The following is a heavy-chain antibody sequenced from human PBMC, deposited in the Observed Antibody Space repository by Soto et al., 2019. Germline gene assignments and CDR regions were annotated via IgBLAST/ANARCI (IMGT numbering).Heavy chain of an antibody. V-gene: IGHV3-21*01. CDR1: GFAFNNYG. CDR3: AREDSIIIPSGSDV. D-gene: IGHD2-2*01. Sequence: GGSLTLSCTVSGFAFNNYGINWVRQAPGKGLEWVSSISKSDYTYYSDSVKGRFAISRDNAKSSVSLQMNTLRVEDTAVYYCAREDSIIIPSGSDVWGKGNLVTVSS. CDR2: ISKSDYT. J-gene: IGHJ4*02.